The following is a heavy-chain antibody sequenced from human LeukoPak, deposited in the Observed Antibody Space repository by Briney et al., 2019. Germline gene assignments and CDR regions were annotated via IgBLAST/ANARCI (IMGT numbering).Heavy chain of an antibody. CDR3: ARTSMVRGVIITALDY. CDR2: INHSGST. Sequence: SETLSLTCTVSGGSISSYYWSWIRQPPGKGLEWIGEINHSGSTNYNPSLKSRVTISVDTSKNQFSLKLSSVTAADTAVYYCARTSMVRGVIITALDYWGQGTLVTVSS. CDR1: GGSISSYY. V-gene: IGHV4-34*01. D-gene: IGHD3-10*01. J-gene: IGHJ4*02.